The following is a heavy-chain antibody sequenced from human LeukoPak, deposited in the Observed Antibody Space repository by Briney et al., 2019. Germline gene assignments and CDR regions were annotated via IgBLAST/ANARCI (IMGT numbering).Heavy chain of an antibody. Sequence: PGGSLRLSCAASGFTFSSYEMNWVRQAPGKGLERVSYISSSGSTIYYADSVKGRFTISRDNAKNSLYLQMNSLRAEDTAVYYCARPRGVISRLAAFDIWGQGTMVTVSS. V-gene: IGHV3-48*03. J-gene: IGHJ3*02. CDR2: ISSSGSTI. CDR1: GFTFSSYE. CDR3: ARPRGVISRLAAFDI. D-gene: IGHD3-10*01.